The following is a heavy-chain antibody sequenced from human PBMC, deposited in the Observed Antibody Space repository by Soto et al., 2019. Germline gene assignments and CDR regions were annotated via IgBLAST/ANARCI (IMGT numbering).Heavy chain of an antibody. CDR3: ARVGPFGITIGRGGMDV. CDR2: INHSGST. D-gene: IGHD3-10*01. J-gene: IGHJ6*02. CDR1: GGSFSGYY. Sequence: SETLSLTCAVYGGSFSGYYWSWIRQPPGKGLEWIGEINHSGSTNYNPSLKSRVTISVDTSKSQFSLKLSSVTAADTAVYYCARVGPFGITIGRGGMDVWGQGTTVTVSS. V-gene: IGHV4-34*01.